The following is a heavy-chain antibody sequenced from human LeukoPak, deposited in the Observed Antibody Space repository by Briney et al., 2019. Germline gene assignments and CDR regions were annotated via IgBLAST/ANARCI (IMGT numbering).Heavy chain of an antibody. CDR1: GGSISSGGYY. CDR2: IYYSGST. J-gene: IGHJ3*02. Sequence: SETLSLTCTVSGGSISSGGYYWSWIRQHPGKGLEWIGYIYYSGSTYYNPSLKSRVTISVDTSKNQFSLKLSSVTAADTAVYYCARKTYYYDLVGAFDIWGQGTMVTVSS. D-gene: IGHD3-22*01. CDR3: ARKTYYYDLVGAFDI. V-gene: IGHV4-31*03.